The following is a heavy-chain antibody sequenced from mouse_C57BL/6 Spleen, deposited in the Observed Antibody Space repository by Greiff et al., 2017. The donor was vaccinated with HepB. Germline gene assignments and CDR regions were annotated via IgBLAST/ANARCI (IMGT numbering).Heavy chain of an antibody. CDR2: INPSNGGT. CDR3: ARLATVVATPFDY. D-gene: IGHD1-1*01. CDR1: GYTFTSYW. Sequence: VQLQQPGTELVKPGASVKLSCKASGYTFTSYWMHWVKQRPGQGLEWIGNINPSNGGTNYNEKFKSKATLTVDKSSSTAYMQLSSLTSEDSAVYYCARLATVVATPFDYWGQGTTLTVSS. V-gene: IGHV1-53*01. J-gene: IGHJ2*01.